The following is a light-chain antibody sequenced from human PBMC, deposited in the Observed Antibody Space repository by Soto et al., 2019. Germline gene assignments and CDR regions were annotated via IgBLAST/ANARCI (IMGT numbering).Light chain of an antibody. J-gene: IGKJ1*01. CDR1: QSLLHNNRNIY. Sequence: DIVLTQSPLSLPETPGEPASNSCRSNQSLLHNNRNIYLDWYLQKPEKSPKLLIYLGSIRNYEVPDRFSGSGSCTVFILLISRVEAEDVGVYYCMQAIQAPRTFGLGTKVDIK. CDR2: LGS. CDR3: MQAIQAPRT. V-gene: IGKV2-28*01.